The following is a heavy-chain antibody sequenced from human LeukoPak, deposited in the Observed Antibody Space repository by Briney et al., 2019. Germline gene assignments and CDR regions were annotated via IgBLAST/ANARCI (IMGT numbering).Heavy chain of an antibody. CDR3: ASECSSTSCYPSAFDY. CDR2: INHSGST. Sequence: SETLSLTCAVHGGSFSGYYWSWLRQPPGKGLEWLGEINHSGSTNYNPSLKSRVTISVDTSKNQFSLKLSSVTAADTAVYYCASECSSTSCYPSAFDYWGQGTLVTVSS. D-gene: IGHD2-2*01. CDR1: GGSFSGYY. J-gene: IGHJ4*02. V-gene: IGHV4-34*01.